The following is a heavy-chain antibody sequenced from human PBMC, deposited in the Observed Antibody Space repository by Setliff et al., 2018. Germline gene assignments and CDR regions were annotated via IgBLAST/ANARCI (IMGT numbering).Heavy chain of an antibody. CDR3: ATRKSSGRLYYMDV. Sequence: SETLSLTCSVSGGAVSGDYWTWTRQPPGKGLEYIGYINYSGSTNYNPSLKSRVTISGDTSKNRVPLRLSSVTAADTAVYYCATRKSSGRLYYMDVWGKGTTVTVSS. CDR2: INYSGST. V-gene: IGHV4-59*02. CDR1: GGAVSGDY. J-gene: IGHJ6*03. D-gene: IGHD1-26*01.